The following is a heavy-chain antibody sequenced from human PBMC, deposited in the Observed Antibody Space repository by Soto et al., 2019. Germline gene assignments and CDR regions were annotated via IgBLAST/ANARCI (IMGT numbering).Heavy chain of an antibody. V-gene: IGHV4-31*01. Sequence: SETLSLTCTVSGGSISSGGYYWSWIRQHPGKGLEWIGYIYYSGSTYYNPSLKSQVTISVDTSKNQFSLKLSSVTAADTAFYCCARVNAPNYYDSSGYTDYWGQGTLVTVSS. CDR2: IYYSGST. J-gene: IGHJ4*02. CDR3: ARVNAPNYYDSSGYTDY. D-gene: IGHD3-22*01. CDR1: GGSISSGGYY.